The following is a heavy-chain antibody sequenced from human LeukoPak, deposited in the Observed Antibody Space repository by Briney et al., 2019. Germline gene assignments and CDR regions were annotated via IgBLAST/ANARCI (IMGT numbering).Heavy chain of an antibody. Sequence: GRSLRLSCAASGFTFSSYGMHWVRQAPGKGLEWVAVISYDGSNKYYADSVKGRFTISRDNSKNTLYLQMNSLRAEDTAVYYCAKDRGIAAATYFDYWGQGTLVTVSS. CDR1: GFTFSSYG. J-gene: IGHJ4*02. CDR2: ISYDGSNK. CDR3: AKDRGIAAATYFDY. D-gene: IGHD6-13*01. V-gene: IGHV3-30*18.